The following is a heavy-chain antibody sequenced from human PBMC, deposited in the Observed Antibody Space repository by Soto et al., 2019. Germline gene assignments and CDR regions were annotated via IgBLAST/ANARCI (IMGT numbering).Heavy chain of an antibody. CDR2: IYYSGST. Sequence: SETLSLTCTVSGGSISSSSYYWGWIRQPPGKGLEWIGSIYYSGSTYYNPSLKSRVTISVDTSKNQFSLKLSSVTAADTAVYYCARLEAATKFDPWGQGTLVNVSS. D-gene: IGHD6-13*01. CDR1: GGSISSSSYY. CDR3: ARLEAATKFDP. J-gene: IGHJ5*02. V-gene: IGHV4-39*01.